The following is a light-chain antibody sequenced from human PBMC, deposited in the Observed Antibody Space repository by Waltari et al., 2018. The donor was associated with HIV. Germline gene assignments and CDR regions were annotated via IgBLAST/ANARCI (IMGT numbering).Light chain of an antibody. CDR3: ASLTDDNTVM. CDR2: DAH. Sequence: SAVTQPASVSGLPAPSTPISCTADASDFILSKFVSWYQQHSGKPPRLILYDAHSRASGVSDRFSGSMSGNTASLTISGLRAEDEGHYYCASLTDDNTVMFGGGTEVTVL. J-gene: IGLJ3*02. V-gene: IGLV2-14*03. CDR1: ASDFILSKF.